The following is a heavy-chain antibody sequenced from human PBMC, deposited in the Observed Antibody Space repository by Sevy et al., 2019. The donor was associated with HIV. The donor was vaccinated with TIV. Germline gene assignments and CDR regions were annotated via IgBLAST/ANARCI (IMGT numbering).Heavy chain of an antibody. V-gene: IGHV3-15*01. CDR3: TTDSTNRGLSALLDY. D-gene: IGHD3-10*01. CDR2: IKSKTDGGTT. Sequence: EGSLRLSCAASGFTFSNAWMSWVRQAPGKELEWVGRIKSKTDGGTTDYAAPVKGRFTISRDDSKNTLYLQMNSLKTEDTAIYYCTTDSTNRGLSALLDYWGQGTLVTVSS. CDR1: GFTFSNAW. J-gene: IGHJ4*02.